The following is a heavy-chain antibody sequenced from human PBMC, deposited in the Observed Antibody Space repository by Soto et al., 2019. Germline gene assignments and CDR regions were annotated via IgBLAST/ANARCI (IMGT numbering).Heavy chain of an antibody. CDR2: ISYDGSNK. V-gene: IGHV3-30*18. CDR3: AKEGRYSYVYNWFDP. CDR1: GFTFSSYG. J-gene: IGHJ5*02. Sequence: QVQLVESGGGVVQPGRSLRLSCAASGFTFSSYGMHWVRQAPGKGLEWVAVISYDGSNKYYADSVKGRFTMSRDNSKNTLYLQMNSLRAEDTAVYYCAKEGRYSYVYNWFDPWGQGTLVTVSS. D-gene: IGHD5-18*01.